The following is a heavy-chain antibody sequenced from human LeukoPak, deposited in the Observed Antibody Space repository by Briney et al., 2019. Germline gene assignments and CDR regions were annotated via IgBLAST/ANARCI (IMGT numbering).Heavy chain of an antibody. Sequence: PGWSLRLSCVASGFTFSSYWMSWVRQAPGQGLEWVANIKQDGGEKYYVDSVKGRFTISRDNAKNSLYLHVNSLRADDTAVYYCAGHDGSEYISGFDPWGQGTLVIVSS. CDR2: IKQDGGEK. J-gene: IGHJ5*02. CDR1: GFTFSSYW. V-gene: IGHV3-7*01. D-gene: IGHD6-6*01. CDR3: AGHDGSEYISGFDP.